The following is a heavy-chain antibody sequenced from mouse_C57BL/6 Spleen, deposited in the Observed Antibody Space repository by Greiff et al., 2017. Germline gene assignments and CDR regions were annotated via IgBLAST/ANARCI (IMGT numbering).Heavy chain of an antibody. J-gene: IGHJ3*01. CDR1: GYAFSSYW. CDR2: IYPGDGDT. V-gene: IGHV1-80*01. D-gene: IGHD1-1*01. CDR3: ARSDYYGSSYWFAY. Sequence: VQLQESGAELVKPGASVQISCKASGYAFSSYWMNWVKQRPGKGLEWIGQIYPGDGDTNYNGKFKGKATLTADKSSSTAYMQLSSLTSEDSAVYFCARSDYYGSSYWFAYWGQGTLVTVSA.